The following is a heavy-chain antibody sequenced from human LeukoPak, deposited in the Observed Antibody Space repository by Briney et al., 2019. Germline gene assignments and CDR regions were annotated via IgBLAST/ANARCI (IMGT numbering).Heavy chain of an antibody. V-gene: IGHV1-2*02. CDR3: ARRRYCSSTSCSPGAFDI. Sequence: ASVKVSCKASGYTFTGYYIHWVRQAPGQGLEWMGRINPSTGGPNYAQKFQGRVTMTRDTSISTAYMELGSLRPDDTAVYYCARRRYCSSTSCSPGAFDIWGQGTMVTVSS. D-gene: IGHD2-2*01. CDR1: GYTFTGYY. J-gene: IGHJ3*02. CDR2: INPSTGGP.